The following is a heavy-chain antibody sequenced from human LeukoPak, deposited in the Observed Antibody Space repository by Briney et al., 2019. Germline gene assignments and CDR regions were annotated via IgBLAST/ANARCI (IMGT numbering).Heavy chain of an antibody. J-gene: IGHJ6*03. CDR3: ATTYSSSATWYYYYYMDV. CDR2: IYYSGST. D-gene: IGHD6-13*01. CDR1: GGSLSSSSYY. V-gene: IGHV4-39*01. Sequence: SETLSLTCTVSGGSLSSSSYYWGWVRQPPGTRLEWIGSIYYSGSTYYNPSLKSRVTISVDTSKNQFSLKLSSVPAADTAVYYCATTYSSSATWYYYYYMDVWGKGTTVTVSS.